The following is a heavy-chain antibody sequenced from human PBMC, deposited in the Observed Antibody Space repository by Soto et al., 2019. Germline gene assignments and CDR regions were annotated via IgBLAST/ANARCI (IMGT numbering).Heavy chain of an antibody. CDR3: ARPVGASLWFGESSNWFDP. CDR1: GYTFTSYY. CDR2: INPSGGST. D-gene: IGHD3-10*01. V-gene: IGHV1-46*03. J-gene: IGHJ5*02. Sequence: QVQLVQSGAEVKKPGASVKVSCKASGYTFTSYYMHWVRQAPGQGLEWMGIINPSGGSTSYAQKFQGRVTMTRDTSTSTVYMELSSLRSEDTAVYYCARPVGASLWFGESSNWFDPWGQGTLVTVSS.